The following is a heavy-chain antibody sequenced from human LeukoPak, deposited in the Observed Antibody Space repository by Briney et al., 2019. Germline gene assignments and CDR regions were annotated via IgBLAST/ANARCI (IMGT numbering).Heavy chain of an antibody. J-gene: IGHJ5*02. V-gene: IGHV3-53*04. CDR1: GFTISYNY. CDR2: IYSNTSA. CDR3: ARDIPVDSRSSVPKPVRDS. Sequence: PGGSLRLSCAASGFTISYNYMSWVRQAPGKGLQWVSVIYSNTSAYYADSVKGRFTISRHNSKNTLNLQMTSLRAEDTAVYYCARDIPVDSRSSVPKPVRDSWGQGTLVTVSS. D-gene: IGHD6-6*01.